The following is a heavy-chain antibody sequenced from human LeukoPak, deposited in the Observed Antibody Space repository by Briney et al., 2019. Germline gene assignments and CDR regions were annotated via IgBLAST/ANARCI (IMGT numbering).Heavy chain of an antibody. Sequence: GGSLRLSCAASGFTFSSYAMSWVRQAPGKGLEWVSAISGSGGSTYYADSVKGRFTISRDSSKNTLYLQMNSLRAEDTAVYYCAKDKAGIAARLNGMDVWGQGTTVTVSS. D-gene: IGHD6-6*01. CDR1: GFTFSSYA. J-gene: IGHJ6*02. CDR3: AKDKAGIAARLNGMDV. CDR2: ISGSGGST. V-gene: IGHV3-23*01.